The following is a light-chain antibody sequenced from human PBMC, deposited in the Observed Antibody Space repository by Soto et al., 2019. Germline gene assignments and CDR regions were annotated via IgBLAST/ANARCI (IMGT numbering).Light chain of an antibody. CDR3: QQYNNWWT. CDR1: QSVSSN. J-gene: IGKJ1*01. Sequence: EIVMPQSPATLSVSPWERATLSCRASQSVSSNLAWYQQKPGQAPRLLIYGASTRATGIPARFSGSGSGTEFTLTISSLQSEDFAVYYCQQYNNWWTFGQGTKVDIK. V-gene: IGKV3-15*01. CDR2: GAS.